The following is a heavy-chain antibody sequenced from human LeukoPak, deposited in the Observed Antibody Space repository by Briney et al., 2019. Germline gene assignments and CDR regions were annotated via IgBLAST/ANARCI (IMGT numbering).Heavy chain of an antibody. CDR3: ARNGDYYEKSGYYYLFDF. Sequence: SETLSLTCTVSGGSINNYYWSWIRQPPGKGLEYIGYIYYSGSANYNPSLKSRVTISVDPSKDQFSLKLSSVTAADTAVYYCARNGDYYEKSGYYYLFDFWGQGTLVTVSS. CDR2: IYYSGSA. J-gene: IGHJ4*02. V-gene: IGHV4-59*01. CDR1: GGSINNYY. D-gene: IGHD3-22*01.